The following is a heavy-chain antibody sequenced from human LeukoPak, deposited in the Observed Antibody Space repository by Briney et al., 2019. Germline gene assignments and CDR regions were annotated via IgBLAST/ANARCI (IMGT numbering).Heavy chain of an antibody. Sequence: GGSLRLSCSASGFTFSYYAMHWVRQAAGKGLEFVSGISSNGGSTYYTDSLKGRFTVSRDNSNNTLYLQMSSLRAEDTAIYYCAKGPTYDSLPYYFDYWGQGTLVTVSS. CDR3: AKGPTYDSLPYYFDY. D-gene: IGHD3-22*01. V-gene: IGHV3-64D*09. CDR1: GFTFSYYA. CDR2: ISSNGGST. J-gene: IGHJ4*02.